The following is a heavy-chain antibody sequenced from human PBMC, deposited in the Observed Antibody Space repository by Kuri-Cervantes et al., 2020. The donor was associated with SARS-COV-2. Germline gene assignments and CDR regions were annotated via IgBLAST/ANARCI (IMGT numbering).Heavy chain of an antibody. J-gene: IGHJ3*02. CDR1: GDTFTYRF. Sequence: SVKVSCKASGDTFTYRFLHWVRQAPGQAPEWMGWITPFNGNTNYAQKFQDRVTITRDRSASTAYMELSSLRSEDTAMYYGARSGPGAISREDDAFDIWGQGTMVTVSS. D-gene: IGHD2-21*01. CDR2: ITPFNGNT. V-gene: IGHV1-45*02. CDR3: ARSGPGAISREDDAFDI.